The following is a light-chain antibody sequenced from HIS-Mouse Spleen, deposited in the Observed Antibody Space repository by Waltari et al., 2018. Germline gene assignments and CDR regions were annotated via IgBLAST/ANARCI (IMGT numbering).Light chain of an antibody. CDR3: SSYTSSSPYVV. V-gene: IGLV2-14*01. J-gene: IGLJ2*01. CDR2: EVS. Sequence: QSALTQPASVSGSPGQSITISCTGTSSDVGGYNYVSWYQQHPSKAPKPLIYEVSNRPSGVSNRFAGSKSGNTASLTISGLQAEDEADYYCSSYTSSSPYVVFGGGTKLTVL. CDR1: SSDVGGYNY.